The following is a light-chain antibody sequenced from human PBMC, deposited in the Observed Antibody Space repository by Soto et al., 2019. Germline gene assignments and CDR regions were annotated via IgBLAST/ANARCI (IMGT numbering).Light chain of an antibody. CDR3: QQVKTYPLT. CDR2: AAS. V-gene: IGKV1-9*01. Sequence: DLQLTQSPSFLSASVGDRVTITCRASQDISSHLAWYQQKPGKAPKLLLYAASTLQSGVPSGFGGSGSGTEFTLTITSLQPEDFATYYCQQVKTYPLTFGGGTKVEIK. J-gene: IGKJ4*01. CDR1: QDISSH.